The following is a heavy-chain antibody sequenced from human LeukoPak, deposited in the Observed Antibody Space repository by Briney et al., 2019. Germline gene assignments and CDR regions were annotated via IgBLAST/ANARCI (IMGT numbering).Heavy chain of an antibody. V-gene: IGHV3-33*01. CDR2: IWYDGSNK. CDR1: GFTFSSYG. CDR3: ARVRGGYDFFYFDY. Sequence: PGRSLRLSCAASGFTFSSYGMHWVRQAPGKGLEWVAVIWYDGSNKYYADSVKGRFTISRDNSKNMLYLQMNSLRAEDTAVYYCARVRGGYDFFYFDYWGQGTLVTVSS. D-gene: IGHD5-12*01. J-gene: IGHJ4*02.